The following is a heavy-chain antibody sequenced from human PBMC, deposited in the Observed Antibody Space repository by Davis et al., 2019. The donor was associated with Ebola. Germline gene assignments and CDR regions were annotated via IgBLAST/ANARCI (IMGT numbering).Heavy chain of an antibody. CDR3: ARAGLTIFGVALSDAFDI. CDR1: GGSFSGYY. J-gene: IGHJ3*02. Sequence: PSETLSLTCAVYGGSFSGYYWSWIRQPAGKGLEWIGRIYTSGSTNYNPSLKSRVTMSVDTSKNQFSLKLSSVTAADTAVYYCARAGLTIFGVALSDAFDIWGQGTMVTVSS. V-gene: IGHV4-59*10. D-gene: IGHD3-3*01. CDR2: IYTSGST.